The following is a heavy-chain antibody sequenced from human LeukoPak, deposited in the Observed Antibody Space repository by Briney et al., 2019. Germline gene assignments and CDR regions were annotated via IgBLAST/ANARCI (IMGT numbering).Heavy chain of an antibody. J-gene: IGHJ5*02. CDR1: GYTFTNYY. CDR2: VNPRSGDT. CDR3: ASNIAVSLDGFDP. D-gene: IGHD6-19*01. V-gene: IGHV1-2*02. Sequence: GASVRVSCKGSGYTFTNYYIHWVRQAPGQGLVWMGRVNPRSGDTKYAHDFEGRVFMTRDTSISTAFMEVRGLRPDDTAVYFCASNIAVSLDGFDPWGQGTLVTVPS.